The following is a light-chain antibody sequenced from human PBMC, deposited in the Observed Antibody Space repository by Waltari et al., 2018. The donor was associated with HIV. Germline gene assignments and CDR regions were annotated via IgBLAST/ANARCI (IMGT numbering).Light chain of an antibody. Sequence: SYELIQPPSVSVSPGQTARLTCSGDLLAQQYGYWYQQMPGLAPVLLIYHDTERPSGVPERFSGSSSGTTFTLTISGVQAEDEADYYCQSADSSGTYVFGTGTKVTVL. CDR3: QSADSSGTYV. V-gene: IGLV3-25*03. CDR1: LLAQQY. CDR2: HDT. J-gene: IGLJ1*01.